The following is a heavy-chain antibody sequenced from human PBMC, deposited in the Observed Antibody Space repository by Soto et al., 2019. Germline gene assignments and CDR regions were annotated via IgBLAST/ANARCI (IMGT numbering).Heavy chain of an antibody. CDR2: IYYSGST. Sequence: QVQLQESGPGLVKPSETLSLTCTVSGGSISSYYWSWIRQPPGKGLEWIGYIYYSGSTNYNPSLKSRVTISVDTSKNQFSLKLSSVTAADPAVYYCAGQTTVTTIFDYWGQGTLVTVSS. J-gene: IGHJ4*02. D-gene: IGHD4-17*01. V-gene: IGHV4-59*08. CDR1: GGSISSYY. CDR3: AGQTTVTTIFDY.